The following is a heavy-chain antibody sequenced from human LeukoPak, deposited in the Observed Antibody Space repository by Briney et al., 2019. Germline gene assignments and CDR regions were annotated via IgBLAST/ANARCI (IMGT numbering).Heavy chain of an antibody. CDR2: MCWDDDK. CDR3: AHKEYYALGSLGDSFDY. V-gene: IGHV2-5*02. Sequence: GPTLAKLTHPLTLSGTLAGFSLVTMGVGVGWICQPPGDALEWHAVMCWDDDKRHSPSLKSRLTITKDTSKIQVVLTMPNMDPVDTATYYCAHKEYYALGSLGDSFDYWGQGTLVTVSS. J-gene: IGHJ4*02. CDR1: GFSLVTMGVG. D-gene: IGHD3-10*01.